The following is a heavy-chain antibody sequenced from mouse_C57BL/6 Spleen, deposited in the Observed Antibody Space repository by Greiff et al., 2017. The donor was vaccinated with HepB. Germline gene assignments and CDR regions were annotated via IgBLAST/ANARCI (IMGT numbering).Heavy chain of an antibody. V-gene: IGHV1-64*01. CDR3: ARDRYAVVAPYYYAMDY. CDR1: GYTFTSYW. J-gene: IGHJ4*01. D-gene: IGHD1-1*01. Sequence: QVQLQQPGAELVKPGASVKLSCKASGYTFTSYWMHWVKQRPGQGLEWIGMIHPNSGSTNYNEKFKSKATLTLDKSSSTAYMQLSSLTSEDSAVYYCARDRYAVVAPYYYAMDYWGQGTSVTVSS. CDR2: IHPNSGST.